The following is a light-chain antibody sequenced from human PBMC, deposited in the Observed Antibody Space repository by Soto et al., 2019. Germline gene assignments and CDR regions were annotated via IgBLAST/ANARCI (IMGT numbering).Light chain of an antibody. CDR3: NSYTSSTTVV. CDR2: DVT. CDR1: SSDVGGYNY. V-gene: IGLV2-14*01. Sequence: QSALTQPASVSGSPGQSITISCTGTSSDVGGYNYVSWYQQHPGKAPKLMIYDVTNRPLGVSNRFSGSKSGNTASLTISGLQAEDEADYYCNSYTSSTTVVFGGGTKLTVL. J-gene: IGLJ2*01.